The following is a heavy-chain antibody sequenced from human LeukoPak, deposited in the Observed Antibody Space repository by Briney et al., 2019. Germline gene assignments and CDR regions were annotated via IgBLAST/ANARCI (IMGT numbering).Heavy chain of an antibody. CDR2: INPNSGGT. Sequence: ASVKVSCKASGYTFTGYYMHWVRQAPGQGLEWMGWINPNSGGTNYAQKFQGRVTMTRDTSISTAYMELGRLRSDDTAVYYCARHAYYYDRSGSYEAFDIWGQGTMVTVSS. V-gene: IGHV1-2*02. D-gene: IGHD3-22*01. CDR1: GYTFTGYY. CDR3: ARHAYYYDRSGSYEAFDI. J-gene: IGHJ3*02.